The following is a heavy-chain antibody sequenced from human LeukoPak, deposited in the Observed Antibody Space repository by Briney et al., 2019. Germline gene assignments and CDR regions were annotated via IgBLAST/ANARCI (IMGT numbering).Heavy chain of an antibody. V-gene: IGHV3-9*01. CDR1: GFTFDDYA. Sequence: GGSLRLSCAASGFTFDDYAMHWVRQAPGKGLEWVSGINWNSGSIGYADSVKGRFTISRDNSKNTLYLQMNSLRTEDTAVYFCARDHDSGGGGGYWGQGTLVTVSS. J-gene: IGHJ4*02. CDR2: INWNSGSI. CDR3: ARDHDSGGGGGY. D-gene: IGHD1-26*01.